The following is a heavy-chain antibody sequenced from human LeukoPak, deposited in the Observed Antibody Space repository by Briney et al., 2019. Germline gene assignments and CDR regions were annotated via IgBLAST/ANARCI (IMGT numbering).Heavy chain of an antibody. CDR1: GFTFSSYA. CDR3: VKGLTGNPFDY. D-gene: IGHD7-27*01. CDR2: ISSNGGGT. V-gene: IGHV3-64D*06. Sequence: GGSLRLSCSASGFTFSSYAMHWARQAPGKGLEYVSAISSNGGGTYYADSVKGRFTISRDNSKNTLYLQMSSLRAEDTAVYYCVKGLTGNPFDYWGQGTLVTVSS. J-gene: IGHJ4*02.